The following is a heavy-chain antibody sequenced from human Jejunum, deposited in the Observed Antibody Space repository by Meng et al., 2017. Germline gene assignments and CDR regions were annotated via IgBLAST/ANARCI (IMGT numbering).Heavy chain of an antibody. CDR3: ARDYYDRSGYYYFDY. D-gene: IGHD3-22*01. J-gene: IGHJ4*02. V-gene: IGHV3-48*03. CDR2: VSSSGSTI. Sequence: GGSLRLSCVASGFTFSNYEMNWVRQAPGKGLEWVSYVSSSGSTIYYADSVKGRFTISRDNARKSLDLQMNSLRAEDTGVYYCARDYYDRSGYYYFDYWGQGTLVTASS. CDR1: GFTFSNYE.